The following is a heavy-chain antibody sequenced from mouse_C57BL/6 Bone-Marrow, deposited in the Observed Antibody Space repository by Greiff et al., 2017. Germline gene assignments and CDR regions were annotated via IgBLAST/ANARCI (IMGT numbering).Heavy chain of an antibody. D-gene: IGHD1-1*01. CDR2: IDPSDSYT. Sequence: QVQLKQPGAELVRPGTSVKLSCKASGYTFTSYWMHWVKQRPGQGLEWIGVIDPSDSYTNYNQKFKGKATLTVDTSSSTAYMQLSSLTSEDSAVYYCARPLITTVVGDWYFDVWGTGTTVTVAS. J-gene: IGHJ1*03. CDR3: ARPLITTVVGDWYFDV. CDR1: GYTFTSYW. V-gene: IGHV1-59*01.